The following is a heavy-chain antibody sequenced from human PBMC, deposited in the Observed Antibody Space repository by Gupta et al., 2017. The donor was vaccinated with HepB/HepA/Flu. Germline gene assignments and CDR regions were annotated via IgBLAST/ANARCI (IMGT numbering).Heavy chain of an antibody. V-gene: IGHV4-34*01. CDR1: GGSFSGNY. D-gene: IGHD6-6*01. CDR2: IKHTGST. CDR3: ARVSIAARPRWFDP. Sequence: QVQLQQWGAGLLKPSETLSLTCAVYGGSFSGNYLNWIRQSPEKGLEWIGEIKHTGSTNYNPSLKSRVTISVDTSKNHFSLKLSSVTAADTAVYYCARVSIAARPRWFDPWGQGTLVTVSS. J-gene: IGHJ5*02.